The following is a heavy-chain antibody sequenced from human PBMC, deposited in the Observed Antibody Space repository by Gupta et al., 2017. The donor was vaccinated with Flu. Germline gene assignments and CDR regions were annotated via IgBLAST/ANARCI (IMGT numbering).Heavy chain of an antibody. CDR1: GFTFGNFA. CDR3: AKYEGFCGDTSCYTVDY. D-gene: IGHD2-2*02. CDR2: MSGNGYPTT. J-gene: IGHJ4*02. V-gene: IGHV3-23*01. Sequence: EVRLLESGGGLVQPGESLRLSCAASGFTFGNFAMSWVRQAPGKGLEWASAMSGNGYPTTYYADSVKGRFTITRDDSKGTLYLQMNNLRADDTAMYYCAKYEGFCGDTSCYTVDYWGQGTLVTVSS.